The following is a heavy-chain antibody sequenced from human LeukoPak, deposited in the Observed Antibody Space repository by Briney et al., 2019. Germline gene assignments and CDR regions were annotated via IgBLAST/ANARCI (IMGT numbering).Heavy chain of an antibody. V-gene: IGHV3-7*05. CDR3: ARDWARGDRGSWYYFDY. CDR2: IKQVGSEK. D-gene: IGHD6-13*01. CDR1: GFTFRSYW. J-gene: IGHJ4*02. Sequence: GCSLTLSCAASGFTFRSYWMSWVRQAPGKGLEGVANIKQVGSEKYYVDSVKGRFNISRDNAQNSLYLQIDSLRREDPAVVYCARDWARGDRGSWYYFDYWGQGTLVTVSS.